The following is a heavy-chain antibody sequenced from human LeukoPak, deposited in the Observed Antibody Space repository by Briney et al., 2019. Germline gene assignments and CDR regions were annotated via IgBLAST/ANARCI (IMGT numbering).Heavy chain of an antibody. CDR3: AREAGPYSSTLWGR. V-gene: IGHV3-53*01. Sequence: GGSLRLSCAVSGFSVSGNYMSWVRQAPGKGLEWVSVMYSTGSTDYADSVKGRLTISRDNSKNTLYLQMNSLRTEDTAVYYCAREAGPYSSTLWGRWGQGTLVTVSS. CDR1: GFSVSGNY. CDR2: MYSTGST. J-gene: IGHJ4*02. D-gene: IGHD6-19*01.